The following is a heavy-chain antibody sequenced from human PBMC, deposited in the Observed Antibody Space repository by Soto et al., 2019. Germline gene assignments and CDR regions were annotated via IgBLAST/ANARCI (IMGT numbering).Heavy chain of an antibody. Sequence: GASVKVSCKACGCTFSSYAISWVRQAPGQGREWMGGIIPIFGTANYAQKFQGRVTITADKSTSTAYMELSSLRSEDTAVYYCARDEDASDIFTGYPIAYYGMELWGQATLVTVS. CDR1: GCTFSSYA. D-gene: IGHD3-9*01. CDR3: ARDEDASDIFTGYPIAYYGMEL. V-gene: IGHV1-69*06. J-gene: IGHJ6*02. CDR2: IIPIFGTA.